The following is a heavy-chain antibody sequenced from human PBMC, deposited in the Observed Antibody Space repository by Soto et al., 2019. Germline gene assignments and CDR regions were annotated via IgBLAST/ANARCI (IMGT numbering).Heavy chain of an antibody. Sequence: SVKVSCKASGGTFSSYAISWVRQAPGQGLEWMGGIIPIFGTANYAQKFQGRVTITADESTSTAYMELSSLRSEDTAVYYCAFGRFGHYYYYYGMDVWGQGTTVTVSS. V-gene: IGHV1-69*13. CDR2: IIPIFGTA. J-gene: IGHJ6*02. CDR1: GGTFSSYA. CDR3: AFGRFGHYYYYYGMDV. D-gene: IGHD3-3*01.